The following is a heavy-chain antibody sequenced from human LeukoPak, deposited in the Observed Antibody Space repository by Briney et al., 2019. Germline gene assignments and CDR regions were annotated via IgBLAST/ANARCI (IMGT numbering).Heavy chain of an antibody. D-gene: IGHD3-10*01. V-gene: IGHV1-2*02. CDR1: GYTFTGYY. Sequence: ASVKVSCKASGYTFTGYYMHWVRQAPGQGLEWMGWINPNSGGTNYAQKLQGRVTMTTDTSTSTAYMELRSLRSDDTAVYYCARLSVTRGGLPKGYFDYWGQGTLVTVSS. J-gene: IGHJ4*02. CDR3: ARLSVTRGGLPKGYFDY. CDR2: INPNSGGT.